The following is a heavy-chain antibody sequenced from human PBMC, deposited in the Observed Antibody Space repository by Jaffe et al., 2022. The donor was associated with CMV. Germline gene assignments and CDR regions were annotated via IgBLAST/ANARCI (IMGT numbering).Heavy chain of an antibody. D-gene: IGHD6-6*01. CDR3: AKDMAARTGFSDY. V-gene: IGHV3-30*18. CDR1: GFTFSDFG. Sequence: QVQLVESGGGVVQPGRSLRLSCAASGFTFSDFGIHWVRLAPGKGLEWVAIISYDGSYKYYADSVKGRFTISRDNSKNTLYLQMDSLRGEDTAVYYCAKDMAARTGFSDYWGQGTLVTVSS. J-gene: IGHJ4*02. CDR2: ISYDGSYK.